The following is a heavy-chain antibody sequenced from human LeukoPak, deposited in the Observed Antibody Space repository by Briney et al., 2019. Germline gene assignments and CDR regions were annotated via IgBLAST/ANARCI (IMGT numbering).Heavy chain of an antibody. CDR2: TWNDGSRK. CDR3: ARDHSSGRYYLDY. CDR1: GFTFSSYG. V-gene: IGHV3-33*01. D-gene: IGHD3-22*01. Sequence: AGSLRLSCAASGFTFSSYGMHWVRQAPGKGLEGVAVTWNDGSRKYYGDSVKGRFTISRDNSKTTLYLQMNSLRAEDTAVYYCARDHSSGRYYLDYWGQGTQVSVSS. J-gene: IGHJ4*02.